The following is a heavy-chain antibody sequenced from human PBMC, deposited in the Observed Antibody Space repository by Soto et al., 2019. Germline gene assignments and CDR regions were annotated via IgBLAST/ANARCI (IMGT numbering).Heavy chain of an antibody. V-gene: IGHV3-74*01. CDR3: ARGWFGPDV. CDR1: GFTLSGRS. J-gene: IGHJ6*04. Sequence: EVQLVESGGDLVQPGGSLRLSCAASGFTLSGRSMHWVRQAPGKGLVWVSGIDNAGTDSTYADSVKGRFTSSRDNAKNMLYLQMNSLRVDDTAVYYCARGWFGPDVWGKGTTVTVSS. CDR2: IDNAGTDS. D-gene: IGHD3-10*01.